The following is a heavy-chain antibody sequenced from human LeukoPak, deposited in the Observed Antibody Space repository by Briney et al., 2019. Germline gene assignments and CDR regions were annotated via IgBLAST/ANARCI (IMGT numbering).Heavy chain of an antibody. J-gene: IGHJ3*02. CDR2: IYSGGST. V-gene: IGHV3-53*01. D-gene: IGHD6-13*01. Sequence: GGSLRLSCAASGFTVSSNYMSWVRQAPGKGLEWVSVIYSGGSTYYADSVKGRFTISRDSSKNTLYLQMNSLRAEDTAVYYCARGLAGTLAFDIWGKGTMVTVSS. CDR1: GFTVSSNY. CDR3: ARGLAGTLAFDI.